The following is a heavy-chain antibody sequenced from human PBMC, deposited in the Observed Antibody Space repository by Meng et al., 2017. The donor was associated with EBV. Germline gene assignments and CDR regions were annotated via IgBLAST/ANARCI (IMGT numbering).Heavy chain of an antibody. CDR2: MNPNSGNT. V-gene: IGHV1-8*01. CDR1: GYTFTSYD. Sequence: QGALGEVWAEEKKPGASVKVSCQASGYTFTSYDINWVRQATGQGLEWMGWMNPNSGNTSYAQKFQGRVTMTRNTSISTAYMELSSLRSEDTAVYYCARGVGTIFGVVIKNWFDPWGQGTLVTVSS. D-gene: IGHD3-3*01. CDR3: ARGVGTIFGVVIKNWFDP. J-gene: IGHJ5*02.